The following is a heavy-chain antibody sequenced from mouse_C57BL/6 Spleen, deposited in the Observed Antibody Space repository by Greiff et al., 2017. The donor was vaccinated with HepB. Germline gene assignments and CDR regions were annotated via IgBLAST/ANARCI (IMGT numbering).Heavy chain of an antibody. V-gene: IGHV1-15*01. CDR3: TRWGSATY. CDR2: IDPETGGT. D-gene: IGHD6-1*01. CDR1: GYTFTDYE. J-gene: IGHJ3*01. Sequence: VQLQQSGAELVRPGASVTLSCKASGYTFTDYEMHWVKQTPVHGLEWIGAIDPETGGTAYNQKFKGKAILTADKSSSTAYMVLRSLASEDSAVYYCTRWGSATYWGQGTLVTVSA.